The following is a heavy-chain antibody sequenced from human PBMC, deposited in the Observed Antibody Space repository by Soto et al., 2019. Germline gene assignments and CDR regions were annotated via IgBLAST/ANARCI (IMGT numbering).Heavy chain of an antibody. D-gene: IGHD2-8*02. J-gene: IGHJ5*02. V-gene: IGHV4-59*03. Sequence: NPSETLSLTCTVSAGSMSSYYWNWVRQTPGKGLEWIGYIYDSLSMYSGNTKYNPSLKSRVTIALDASKNQFSLRLTSVTAADTAVYYCAGGVVVPTSPPWFDPWGQGTLVTVSS. CDR3: AGGVVVPTSPPWFDP. CDR2: IYDSLSMYSGNT. CDR1: AGSMSSYY.